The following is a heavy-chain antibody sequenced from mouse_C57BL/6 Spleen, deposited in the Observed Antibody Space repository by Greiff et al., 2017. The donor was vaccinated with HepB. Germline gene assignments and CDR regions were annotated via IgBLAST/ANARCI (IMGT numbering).Heavy chain of an antibody. D-gene: IGHD2-3*01. Sequence: VQLQQSGPELVKPGASVKISCKASGYSFTGYYMNWVKQSPEKSLEWIGEINPSTGGTTYNQKFKAKATLTVDKSSSTAYMQLKSLTSEDSAVYYCARGDDGYLFAYWGQGTLVTVSA. V-gene: IGHV1-42*01. CDR3: ARGDDGYLFAY. CDR1: GYSFTGYY. CDR2: INPSTGGT. J-gene: IGHJ3*01.